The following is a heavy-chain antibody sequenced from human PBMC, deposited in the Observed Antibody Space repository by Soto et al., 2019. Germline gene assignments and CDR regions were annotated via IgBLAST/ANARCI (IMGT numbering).Heavy chain of an antibody. Sequence: SGTMSLTCTVAGSSCRCHYWRCIRQPPGKGLEWIGYIYYSGSTNYNPSLKSRVTISVDTSKNQFSLKLSSVTAADTAVYYCARFTDIVATMFDYWGQGTLVTVSS. J-gene: IGHJ4*02. D-gene: IGHD5-12*01. CDR3: ARFTDIVATMFDY. CDR2: IYYSGST. CDR1: GSSCRCHY. V-gene: IGHV4-59*08.